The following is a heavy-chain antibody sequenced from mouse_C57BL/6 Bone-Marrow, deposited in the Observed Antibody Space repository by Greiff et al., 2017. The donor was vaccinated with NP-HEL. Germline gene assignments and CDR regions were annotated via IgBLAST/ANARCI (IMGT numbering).Heavy chain of an antibody. J-gene: IGHJ3*01. CDR1: GYTFTSYG. D-gene: IGHD2-1*01. CDR3: ARSDGNSWFAY. Sequence: VQGVESGAELARPGASVKLSCKASGYTFTSYGISWVKQRTGQGLEWIGEIYPRSGNTYYNEKFKGKATLTADKSSSTAYMELRSLTSEDSAVYFCARSDGNSWFAYWGQGTLVTVSA. V-gene: IGHV1-81*01. CDR2: IYPRSGNT.